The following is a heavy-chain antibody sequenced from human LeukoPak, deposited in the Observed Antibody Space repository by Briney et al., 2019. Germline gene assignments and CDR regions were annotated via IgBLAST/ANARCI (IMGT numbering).Heavy chain of an antibody. J-gene: IGHJ4*02. V-gene: IGHV3-23*01. CDR3: ATLSFNADILTGE. CDR2: ISGSGGST. D-gene: IGHD3-9*01. Sequence: PGGSLRLSCAASGFTFSGYGMSWVRQAPGKGLEWVSAISGSGGSTYYADSVKGRFTISRDNSKNTLYLQIHTLTPEDTAVYYCATLSFNADILTGEWGQGTLVTVSS. CDR1: GFTFSGYG.